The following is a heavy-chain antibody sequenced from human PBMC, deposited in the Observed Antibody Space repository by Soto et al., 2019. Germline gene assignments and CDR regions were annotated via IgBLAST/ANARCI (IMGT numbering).Heavy chain of an antibody. Sequence: QVHLLLQSGAEVKKPGSSVKVSCKASGGTPSNSAISWVRQAPGQGLEWMGGIIPVCGLVKYAQTFQGRVTITADESTNTAYMELSSLRPEDTAVYYCAGGRIVVVGSRAYYGMDVWGQGTTVTVSS. D-gene: IGHD3-22*01. CDR2: IIPVCGLV. V-gene: IGHV1-69*01. CDR1: GGTPSNSA. CDR3: AGGRIVVVGSRAYYGMDV. J-gene: IGHJ6*02.